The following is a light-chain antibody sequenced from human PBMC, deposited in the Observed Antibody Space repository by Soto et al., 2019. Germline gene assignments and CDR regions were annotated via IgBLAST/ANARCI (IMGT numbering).Light chain of an antibody. V-gene: IGKV4-1*01. J-gene: IGKJ1*01. CDR1: QSVLYSSNNKNY. CDR2: WAS. Sequence: DIVMTQSPDSLAVSLGDRATINCKSSQSVLYSSNNKNYLAWYQHKPGQPPKLLIYWASTRESGVPDRFSGSGSGTDFTLTISSLQAEDVAVYYCQQYYSTPRTFGQGTKVEIK. CDR3: QQYYSTPRT.